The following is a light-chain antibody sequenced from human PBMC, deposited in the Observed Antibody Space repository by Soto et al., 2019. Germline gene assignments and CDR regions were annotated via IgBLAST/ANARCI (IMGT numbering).Light chain of an antibody. CDR1: QSVSSSY. CDR3: QQYGSSPIT. V-gene: IGKV3-20*01. CDR2: GAS. J-gene: IGKJ5*01. Sequence: EIVLTKYPGTLSLSPGERATLSCRASQSVSSSYLAWYQQKPGQAPRLLIYGASSRATGIPDRFSGSGSGTDFTLTISRLEPEDFAVYYCQQYGSSPITFGQGRRLAIK.